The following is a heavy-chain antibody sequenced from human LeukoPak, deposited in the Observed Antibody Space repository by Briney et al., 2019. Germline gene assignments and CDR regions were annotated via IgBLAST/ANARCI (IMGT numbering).Heavy chain of an antibody. CDR3: AREEYGGYFDY. CDR1: GYIITTYY. J-gene: IGHJ4*02. Sequence: ASVKVSCKASGYIITTYYMHWVRQAPGQGLEWMGVSNPSGVGTNYAQKFQGSVTMTRDTSTSTVYMELSSLRSEDTAVYYCAREEYGGYFDYWGQGTLVTVSS. V-gene: IGHV1-46*01. D-gene: IGHD2-21*01. CDR2: SNPSGVGT.